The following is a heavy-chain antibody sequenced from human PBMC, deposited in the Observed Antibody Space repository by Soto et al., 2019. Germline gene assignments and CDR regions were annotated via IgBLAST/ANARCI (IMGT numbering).Heavy chain of an antibody. D-gene: IGHD3-22*01. J-gene: IGHJ4*02. CDR1: GGSFSGYY. CDR2: INHSGST. CDR3: ARGGEYYYDSSGYYPLDY. Sequence: SATLSLTCAVYGGSFSGYYWSWIRQPPGKGLEWIGEINHSGSTNYNPSLKSRVTISVDTSKNQFSLKLSSVTAADTAVYYCARGGEYYYDSSGYYPLDYWGQGTLVTVSS. V-gene: IGHV4-34*01.